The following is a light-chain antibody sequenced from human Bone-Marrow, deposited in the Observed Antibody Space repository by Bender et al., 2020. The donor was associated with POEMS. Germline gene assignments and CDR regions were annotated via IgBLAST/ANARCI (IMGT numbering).Light chain of an antibody. CDR3: QQWGQWDSTADHPV. V-gene: IGLV3-25*02. J-gene: IGLJ2*01. CDR2: KDS. CDR1: ALPSQF. Sequence: SYELTQPPSVSVSPGQTARITCSGDALPSQFGYWYQQKPGQAPVLVIYKDSERPSGIPERFSGSKSGNTATLTINRVEAGDEADFYCQQWGQWDSTADHPVFGGGTKLTVL.